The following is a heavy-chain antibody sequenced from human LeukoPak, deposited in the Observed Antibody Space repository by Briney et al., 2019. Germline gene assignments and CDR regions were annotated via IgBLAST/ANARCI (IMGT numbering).Heavy chain of an antibody. J-gene: IGHJ4*02. CDR3: ARDRPHYYYDSSGFCDY. V-gene: IGHV1-2*02. CDR2: INPNSGGT. CDR1: GYTFTGYY. Sequence: GASVKVSCKASGYTFTGYYMHWVRQAPGQGLEWMGWINPNSGGTNYAQKFQGRVTMNRDTSISTAYMELSRLRSDDTAVYYCARDRPHYYYDSSGFCDYWGQGSLVTVSS. D-gene: IGHD3-22*01.